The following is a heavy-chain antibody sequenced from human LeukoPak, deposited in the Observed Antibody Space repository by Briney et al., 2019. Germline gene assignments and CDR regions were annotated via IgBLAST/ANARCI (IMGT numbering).Heavy chain of an antibody. CDR3: AREYCSGGSCQYGNWFDP. Sequence: SETLSLTCTVSGGSISSFYWSWIRQPPGKGLEWIGYAYYSGSTTYNPSLKSRVTISVDTSKNQFSLKLSSVTAADTAVYYCAREYCSGGSCQYGNWFDPWGQGTLVTVSS. CDR2: AYYSGST. CDR1: GGSISSFY. D-gene: IGHD2-15*01. J-gene: IGHJ5*02. V-gene: IGHV4-59*12.